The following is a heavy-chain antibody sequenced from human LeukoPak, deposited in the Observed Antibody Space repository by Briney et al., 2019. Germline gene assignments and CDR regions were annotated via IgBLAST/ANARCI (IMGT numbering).Heavy chain of an antibody. J-gene: IGHJ5*02. CDR2: TYYRSKWSKWCN. Sequence: SQTLSLTCAISGGSVSSNSAAWNWIRQSPSRGLEWLGRTYYRSKWSKWCNDYAVSVKGRITINPDTSKNQFSLQLNSVTPEDTAVYYCARDSGSGWSNWFDPWGQGTLVTVSS. V-gene: IGHV6-1*01. CDR1: GGSVSSNSAA. CDR3: ARDSGSGWSNWFDP. D-gene: IGHD6-19*01.